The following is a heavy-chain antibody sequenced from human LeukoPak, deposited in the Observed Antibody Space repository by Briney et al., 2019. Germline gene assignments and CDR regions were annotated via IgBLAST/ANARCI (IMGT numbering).Heavy chain of an antibody. CDR1: GGSFTSYY. CDR2: IYTSGST. J-gene: IGHJ4*02. D-gene: IGHD3-22*01. CDR3: AREGDYYDTSGTLDY. Sequence: SETLSLTCTVSGGSFTSYYWSWIRQPAGKGLEWIGRIYTSGSTNYNPSLKSRVTISVDTSKNQFSLKLSSVTAADTAVYYCAREGDYYDTSGTLDYWGQGTLVTVSS. V-gene: IGHV4-4*07.